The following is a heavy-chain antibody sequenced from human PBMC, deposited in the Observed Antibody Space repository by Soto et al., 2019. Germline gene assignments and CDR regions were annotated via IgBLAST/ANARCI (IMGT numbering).Heavy chain of an antibody. V-gene: IGHV3-30*18. J-gene: IGHJ6*02. D-gene: IGHD3-3*01. CDR3: AKDLYYDFWSGLPYYYYGMDV. Sequence: GGSLRLSCAASGFTFSSYGMHWVRQAPGKGLEWVAVISYDGSNKYYADSVKGRFTISRDNSKNTLYLQMNSLRAEDTAVYYCAKDLYYDFWSGLPYYYYGMDVWGQGTTVTVSS. CDR1: GFTFSSYG. CDR2: ISYDGSNK.